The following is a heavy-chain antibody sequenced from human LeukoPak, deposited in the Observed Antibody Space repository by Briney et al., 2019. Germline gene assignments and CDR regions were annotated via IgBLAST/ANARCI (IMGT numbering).Heavy chain of an antibody. CDR1: GFSLSPSGVG. V-gene: IGHV2-5*02. CDR3: AHSDRIFLRRGFDY. Sequence: GPTLLNPTQTLTLTCTFSGFSLSPSGVGVGWIRQPPGKALEGLARIYEDEDKRYSPSLKSRLTITKDTSKNQVVLTMTTMDPVDTATYYCAHSDRIFLRRGFDYWGQGTLVTVSS. CDR2: IYEDEDK. J-gene: IGHJ4*02. D-gene: IGHD3-3*01.